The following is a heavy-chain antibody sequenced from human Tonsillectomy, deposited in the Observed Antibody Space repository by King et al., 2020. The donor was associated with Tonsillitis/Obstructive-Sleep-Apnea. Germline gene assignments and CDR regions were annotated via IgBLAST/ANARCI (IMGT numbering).Heavy chain of an antibody. CDR3: ARVLDDFDSIGYRAFDI. J-gene: IGHJ3*02. CDR2: IKEDGSEK. V-gene: IGHV3-7*03. Sequence: VQLVESGGGLVQPGGSLRLSCAASGFTFSSYWMSWVRQAPGKGLEWVANIKEDGSEKYYVDSVKGRFIISRDNAKNSLYLQMNSLRAEDTAVYYCARVLDDFDSIGYRAFDIWGQGTMVTVSS. CDR1: GFTFSSYW. D-gene: IGHD3-22*01.